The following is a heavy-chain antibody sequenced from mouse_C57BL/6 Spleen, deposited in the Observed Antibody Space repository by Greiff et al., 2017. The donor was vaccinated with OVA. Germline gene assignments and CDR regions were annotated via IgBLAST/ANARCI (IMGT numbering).Heavy chain of an antibody. D-gene: IGHD5-5*01. CDR1: GYTFTSYW. J-gene: IGHJ2*01. CDR3: ARGWGLLPPYFDY. V-gene: IGHV1-64*01. CDR2: IHPNSGST. Sequence: QVQLQQPGAELVKPGASVKLSCKASGYTFTSYWMHWVKQRPGQGLEWIGMIHPNSGSTNYNEKFKSKATLTVDKSSSTAYMQLSSLTSEASAVYYCARGWGLLPPYFDYWGQGTTLTVSS.